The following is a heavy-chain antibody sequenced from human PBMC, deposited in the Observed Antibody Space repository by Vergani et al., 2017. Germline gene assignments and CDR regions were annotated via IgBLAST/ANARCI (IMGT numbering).Heavy chain of an antibody. CDR1: GFTFSNAW. CDR2: IKSKTDVGTT. Sequence: EVQLVESGGGLVKPGGSLRLSCAASGFTFSNAWMSWVRQAPGKGLEWVGRIKSKTDVGTTDYAAPVTGRFTISRDDSKNTLSLQMNSLKTEDTAVYYCTTDRLAFDIWGQGTMVTVSS. V-gene: IGHV3-15*01. D-gene: IGHD6-6*01. J-gene: IGHJ3*02. CDR3: TTDRLAFDI.